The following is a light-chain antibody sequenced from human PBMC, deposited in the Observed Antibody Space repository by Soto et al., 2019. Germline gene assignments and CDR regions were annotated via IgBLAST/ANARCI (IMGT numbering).Light chain of an antibody. CDR3: AAWDDSVRNYV. CDR1: SSDVGANNY. V-gene: IGLV2-14*01. J-gene: IGLJ1*01. Sequence: QSALTQPASVSGSPGQPITISCTGTSSDVGANNYVSWYQHHPGKAPKLLIYEVSNRPSGVSSRFSGSKSGNTASLAISGLQSEDEADYYCAAWDDSVRNYVFGTGTKVTVL. CDR2: EVS.